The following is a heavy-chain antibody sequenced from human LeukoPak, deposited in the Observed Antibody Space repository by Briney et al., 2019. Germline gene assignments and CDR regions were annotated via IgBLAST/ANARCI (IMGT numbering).Heavy chain of an antibody. CDR2: ISSSDNTI. J-gene: IGHJ4*02. V-gene: IGHV3-48*02. CDR1: GFAFSDYS. D-gene: IGHD5-18*01. Sequence: GGSLRLSCAASGFAFSDYSMNWARQAPGKGLEWVSYISSSDNTIHYADSVKGRFTISRDNAKNSLYLEMNSLRDEDTAVYYCARVHRGYSYGRLDYWGQGTLVTVSS. CDR3: ARVHRGYSYGRLDY.